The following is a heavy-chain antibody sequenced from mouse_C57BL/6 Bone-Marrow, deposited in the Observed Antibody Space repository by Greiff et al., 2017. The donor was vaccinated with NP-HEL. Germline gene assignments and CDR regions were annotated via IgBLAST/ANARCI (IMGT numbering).Heavy chain of an antibody. CDR2: ISNGGGST. Sequence: EVHLVESGGGLVQPGGSLKLSCAASGFTFSDYYMYWVRQTPEKRLEWVAYISNGGGSTYYPDTVKGRFTIYRDNAKNTRYLQMSRLKSEDTAMYCCARHGRPGAMDYWGQGTSVTVSS. V-gene: IGHV5-12*01. CDR1: GFTFSDYY. J-gene: IGHJ4*01. D-gene: IGHD2-12*01. CDR3: ARHGRPGAMDY.